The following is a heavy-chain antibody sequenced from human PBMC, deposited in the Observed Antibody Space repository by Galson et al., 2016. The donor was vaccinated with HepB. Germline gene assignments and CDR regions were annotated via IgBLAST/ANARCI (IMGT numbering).Heavy chain of an antibody. D-gene: IGHD3-3*01. CDR1: GYPYISYG. V-gene: IGHV1-18*01. CDR3: ARSSFGVSNP. J-gene: IGHJ5*02. CDR2: MSASNGNT. Sequence: SVKVSCKASGYPYISYGISWVRQAPGQGLEWMRWMSASNGNTDYAQKFHGRVTMTTDTSTNTAYMELRSLRSDDTAMYYCARSSFGVSNPWGQGTLVTVSS.